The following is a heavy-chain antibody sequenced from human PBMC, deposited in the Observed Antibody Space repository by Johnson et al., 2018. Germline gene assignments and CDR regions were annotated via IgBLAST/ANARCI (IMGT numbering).Heavy chain of an antibody. CDR1: GGTFSSYA. Sequence: QVQLVQSGAEVKKPGSSVKVSCKASGGTFSSYAISWVRQAPGQGLEWMGGIIPIFGTANYAQKFQGRVTITADESTSTAYMGLSSVRSEDTAVYYCGRGGKTVAAAGDYDDGMDVWGQGTTVTVSS. V-gene: IGHV1-69*12. J-gene: IGHJ6*02. CDR3: GRGGKTVAAAGDYDDGMDV. D-gene: IGHD6-25*01. CDR2: IIPIFGTA.